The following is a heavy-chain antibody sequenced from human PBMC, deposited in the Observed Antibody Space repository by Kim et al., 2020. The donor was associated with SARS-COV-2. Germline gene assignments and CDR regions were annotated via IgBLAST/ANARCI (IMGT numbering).Heavy chain of an antibody. V-gene: IGHV4-31*03. CDR3: AKGDTIFGVVINAFDI. CDR1: GGSISSGGYY. Sequence: SETLSLTCTVSGGSISSGGYYWSWIRQHPGKGLEWIGYIYYSGSTYYNPSLKSRVTISVDTSKNQFSLKLSSVTAADTAVYYCAKGDTIFGVVINAFDIWGQETMVTVSS. D-gene: IGHD3-3*01. CDR2: IYYSGST. J-gene: IGHJ3*02.